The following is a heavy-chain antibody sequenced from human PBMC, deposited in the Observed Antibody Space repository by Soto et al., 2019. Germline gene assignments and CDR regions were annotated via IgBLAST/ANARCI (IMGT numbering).Heavy chain of an antibody. CDR1: GGSISSSNW. CDR2: IYHSGST. D-gene: IGHD4-17*01. CDR3: ARAFCYDYGDYVVDYYYYGVDV. V-gene: IGHV4-4*02. J-gene: IGHJ6*02. Sequence: SETLSLTCAVSGGSISSSNWWSWVRQPPGKGLEWIGEIYHSGSTNYNPSLNSRVTISVDKSKTQFSLKLSPVTAADTAVYYCARAFCYDYGDYVVDYYYYGVDVWGQGTTVTVSS.